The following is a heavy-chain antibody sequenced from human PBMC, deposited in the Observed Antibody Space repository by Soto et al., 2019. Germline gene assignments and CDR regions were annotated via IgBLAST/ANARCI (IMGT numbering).Heavy chain of an antibody. Sequence: PSETLSLTCTVSGGSISSYYWSWIRQPPGKGLEWIGYIYYSGSTNYNPSLKSRVTISVDTSKNQFSLKLSSVTAADTAVYYCARRNYDILTGYPTSFDYWGQGTLVTVSS. D-gene: IGHD3-9*01. J-gene: IGHJ4*02. V-gene: IGHV4-59*08. CDR3: ARRNYDILTGYPTSFDY. CDR1: GGSISSYY. CDR2: IYYSGST.